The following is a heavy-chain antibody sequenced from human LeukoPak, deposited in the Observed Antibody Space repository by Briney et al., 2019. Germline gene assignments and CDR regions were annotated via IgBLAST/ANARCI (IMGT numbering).Heavy chain of an antibody. D-gene: IGHD5-24*01. CDR3: ARDAEWLQLLDY. V-gene: IGHV1-2*02. CDR2: INPNSGGT. CDR1: GYTFTGYY. Sequence: ASVKVSCKASGYTFTGYYMHWVRQAPGQGLEWMGWINPNSGGTNYAQKFQGRVTMTRDTSISTAYMELSRLRSDDTAVYYCARDAEWLQLLDYWGRGTLVTVSS. J-gene: IGHJ4*02.